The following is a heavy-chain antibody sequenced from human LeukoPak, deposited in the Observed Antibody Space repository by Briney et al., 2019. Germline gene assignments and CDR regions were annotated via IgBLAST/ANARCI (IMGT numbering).Heavy chain of an antibody. V-gene: IGHV3-30*02. CDR3: AKDPIRGVRPYYFSS. J-gene: IGHJ4*02. Sequence: GGSLRLSCATSGFTFSFYGMHWVRQAPGKGLEWVAFIQYDGSYKFYADSVQGRFSISRDNSKNTLFLQMNSLRAEDTALYYCAKDPIRGVRPYYFSSWGQGTLVTVSS. CDR2: IQYDGSYK. CDR1: GFTFSFYG. D-gene: IGHD3-10*01.